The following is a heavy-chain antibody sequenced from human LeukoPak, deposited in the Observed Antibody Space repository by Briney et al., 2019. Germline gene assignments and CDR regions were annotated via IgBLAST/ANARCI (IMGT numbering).Heavy chain of an antibody. V-gene: IGHV3-33*01. CDR2: IWNDGSNK. D-gene: IGHD6-13*01. J-gene: IGHJ4*02. CDR3: ARGVGSYSSSWYFDY. Sequence: GGSLRLSCEASGFTFNVYGMHWVRQAPGKGLEWVAVIWNDGSNKYYGDSVKGRLTISRDNSKSTLYLQMNSLRAEDTAVYYCARGVGSYSSSWYFDYWGQGTLVTVSS. CDR1: GFTFNVYG.